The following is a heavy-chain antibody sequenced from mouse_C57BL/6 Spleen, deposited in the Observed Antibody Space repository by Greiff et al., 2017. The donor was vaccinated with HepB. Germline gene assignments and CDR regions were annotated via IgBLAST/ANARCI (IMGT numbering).Heavy chain of an antibody. D-gene: IGHD2-3*01. V-gene: IGHV7-3*01. J-gene: IGHJ2*01. CDR1: GFTFTDYY. CDR2: IRNKANGYTT. CDR3: ARYIDGPYYFDY. Sequence: EVQRVESGGGLVQPGGSLSLSCAASGFTFTDYYMSWVRQPPGKALEWLGFIRNKANGYTTEYSASVKGRFTISRDNSQSILYLQMNALRAEDSATYYCARYIDGPYYFDYWGQGTTLTVSS.